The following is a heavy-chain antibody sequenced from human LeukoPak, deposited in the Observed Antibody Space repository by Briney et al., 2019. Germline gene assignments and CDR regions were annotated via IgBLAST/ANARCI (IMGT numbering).Heavy chain of an antibody. CDR3: ARGVGIITGAFDI. D-gene: IGHD7-27*01. J-gene: IGHJ3*02. Sequence: SETLSLTCTVSGGSVSSGSYYWSWIRQPPGKGLEWIGYIYYSGSTNSNPSLKSRVTISADTSKNQFSLKLRSVTAADTAIYHCARGVGIITGAFDIWGQGTMVTVSS. CDR2: IYYSGST. V-gene: IGHV4-61*01. CDR1: GGSVSSGSYY.